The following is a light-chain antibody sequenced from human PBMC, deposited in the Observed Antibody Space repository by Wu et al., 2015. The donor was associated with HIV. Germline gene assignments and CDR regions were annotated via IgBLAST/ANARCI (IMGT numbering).Light chain of an antibody. CDR1: QSVSSSY. J-gene: IGKJ1*01. Sequence: EIVLTQSPGTLSLSPGERATLSCRASQSVSSSYLAWYQQKPDQAPRLLIYGASSRATGIPDRFSGSGSGTDFTLTISRLEPEDLAVYYCQFYSITFRTFGQGTKVEF. CDR3: QFYSITFRT. V-gene: IGKV3-20*01. CDR2: GAS.